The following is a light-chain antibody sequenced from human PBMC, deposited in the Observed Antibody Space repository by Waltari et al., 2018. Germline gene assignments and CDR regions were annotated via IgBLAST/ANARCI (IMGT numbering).Light chain of an antibody. CDR2: GAS. Sequence: DIQMTQSPSSLSASVGDRVTITCRASQSISNYLNWYQQKPGKAPKLLIYGASSLQSGVPSRFSGSGSGTDFTLTISSLQSKDFATYYCQQSYTTRRTFGPGTKVD. V-gene: IGKV1-39*01. CDR1: QSISNY. J-gene: IGKJ3*01. CDR3: QQSYTTRRT.